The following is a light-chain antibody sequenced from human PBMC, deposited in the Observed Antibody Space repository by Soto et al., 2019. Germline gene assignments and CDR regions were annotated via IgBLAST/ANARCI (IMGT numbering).Light chain of an antibody. CDR2: GAS. CDR3: QQYDDSVMT. J-gene: IGKJ1*01. Sequence: EVVLTQSPGTLSLSPGERATLSCRASQSVSSRLAWYQQKSGQAPRLLISGASSRATGIPDRFSGSGSGTDFTLTISRLEPEDLAVYYCQQYDDSVMTFGQGTKVDIK. V-gene: IGKV3-20*01. CDR1: QSVSSR.